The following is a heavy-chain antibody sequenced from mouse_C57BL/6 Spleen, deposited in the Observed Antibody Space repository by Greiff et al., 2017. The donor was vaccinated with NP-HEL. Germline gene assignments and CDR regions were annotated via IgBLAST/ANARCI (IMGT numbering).Heavy chain of an antibody. CDR2: IDPSDSET. V-gene: IGHV1-52*01. Sequence: QVQLQQPGAELVRPGSSVKLSCKASGYTFTSYWMHWVKQRPIQGLEWIGNIDPSDSETHYNQKFKDKATLTVDKSSSTAYMQLSSLTSEDSAVYYGARAGVTTGRLYWYFDVWGTGTTVTVSS. CDR1: GYTFTSYW. J-gene: IGHJ1*03. CDR3: ARAGVTTGRLYWYFDV. D-gene: IGHD2-2*01.